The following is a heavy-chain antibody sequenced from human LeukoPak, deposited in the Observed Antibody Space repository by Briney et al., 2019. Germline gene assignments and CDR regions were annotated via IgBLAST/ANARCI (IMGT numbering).Heavy chain of an antibody. CDR1: GYSCTTYW. J-gene: IGHJ4*02. V-gene: IGHV5-51*01. CDR2: IYPGDSDT. Sequence: PGESLKISCRGSGYSCTTYWIGWVRQMPGKGLEWMGIIYPGDSDTRYSPSFQGQVTMSADKSINTAYLQWSSLKASDTAMYYCARRQGCSSTSCPPDSWGQGTLVTVSS. CDR3: ARRQGCSSTSCPPDS. D-gene: IGHD2-2*01.